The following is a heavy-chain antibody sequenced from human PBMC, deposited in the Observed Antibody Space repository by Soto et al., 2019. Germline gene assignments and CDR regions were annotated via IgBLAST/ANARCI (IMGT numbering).Heavy chain of an antibody. J-gene: IGHJ3*02. CDR3: AKDALPSYYYDSSGPAHI. D-gene: IGHD3-22*01. CDR1: GFTFSSYA. V-gene: IGHV3-23*01. CDR2: ISGSGGST. Sequence: EVQLLESGGGLVQPGGSLRLSCAASGFTFSSYAMSWVRQAPGKGLEWVSAISGSGGSTYYADSVKGRFTISRDNSKNTQYLQMNSLRAENTAVYYCAKDALPSYYYDSSGPAHIWGQGTMVTVSS.